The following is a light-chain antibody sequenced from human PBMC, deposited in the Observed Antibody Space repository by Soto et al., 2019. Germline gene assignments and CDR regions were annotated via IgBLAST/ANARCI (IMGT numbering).Light chain of an antibody. Sequence: QSALTQPASVSGSPGQSTTISSTGTSSDVGGYNYVSWYQQHPGIAPKLLIYGVTNRPSGVSTRFSGSKSGNTASLTISGLQAEDEADYHCSSYTSASTLLYLFGTGTKLTVL. V-gene: IGLV2-14*01. CDR1: SSDVGGYNY. CDR3: SSYTSASTLLYL. J-gene: IGLJ1*01. CDR2: GVT.